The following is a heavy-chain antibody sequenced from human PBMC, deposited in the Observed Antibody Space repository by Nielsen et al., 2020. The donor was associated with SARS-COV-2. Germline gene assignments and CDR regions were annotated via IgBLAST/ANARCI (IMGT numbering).Heavy chain of an antibody. J-gene: IGHJ4*02. D-gene: IGHD3-3*01. CDR3: ARDQVWGGITIFGVGYFDY. V-gene: IGHV1-3*01. Sequence: ASVKVSCKASGYTFTSYAMHWVRQAPGQRLEWMGWINAGNGNTKYSQKFQGRVTITRDTSTSTAYMELSSLRSEDTAVYYCARDQVWGGITIFGVGYFDYWGQGTLVTVSS. CDR1: GYTFTSYA. CDR2: INAGNGNT.